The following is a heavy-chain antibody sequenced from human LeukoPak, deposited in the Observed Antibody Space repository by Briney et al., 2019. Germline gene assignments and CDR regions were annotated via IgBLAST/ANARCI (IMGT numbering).Heavy chain of an antibody. CDR1: GYSLNELS. V-gene: IGHV1-24*01. J-gene: IGHJ4*02. CDR2: FDPEDGDT. Sequence: SVKVSCKVSGYSLNELSMHWVRQAPGKGLEWMGGFDPEDGDTIYAQKFQGRVTMTEDTSTDTAYMELSSLRSEDTAVYYCATTVFGMTTAIRYFDYWGQGTLVTVSS. D-gene: IGHD4-11*01. CDR3: ATTVFGMTTAIRYFDY.